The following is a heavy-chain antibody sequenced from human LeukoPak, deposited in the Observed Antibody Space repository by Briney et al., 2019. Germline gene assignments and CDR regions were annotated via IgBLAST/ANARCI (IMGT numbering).Heavy chain of an antibody. CDR1: GYTFTSYY. CDR3: ARVCVLDAFDI. D-gene: IGHD5/OR15-5a*01. V-gene: IGHV1-46*01. CDR2: INPSGGST. J-gene: IGHJ3*02. Sequence: GASVKVSCKASGYTFTSYYMHWVRQAPAQGLAWMGIINPSGGSTSYAQKFQGRVTMTRDTSTSTVYMELSSLRSEDTAVYYCARVCVLDAFDIWGQGTMVTVSS.